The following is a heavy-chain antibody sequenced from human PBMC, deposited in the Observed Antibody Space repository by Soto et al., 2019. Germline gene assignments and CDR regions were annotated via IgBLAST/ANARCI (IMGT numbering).Heavy chain of an antibody. CDR2: ISGYNGNP. CDR3: AKGGQKIFGPNIRHFRYYRDV. Sequence: QVQLVQSGAEVKKPGASVKVSCTASGYTFTSNGISWMRQAPGQGLEWMGWISGYNGNPNYAQKFQSRVTMTTDTTTNTANMELRNLETDDTAVNYCAKGGQKIFGPNIRHFRYYRDVCGVGTTFTVTS. J-gene: IGHJ6*03. CDR1: GYTFTSNG. D-gene: IGHD3-3*01. V-gene: IGHV1-18*01.